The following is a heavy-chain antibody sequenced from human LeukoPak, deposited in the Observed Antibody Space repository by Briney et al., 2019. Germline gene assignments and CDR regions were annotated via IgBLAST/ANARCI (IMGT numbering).Heavy chain of an antibody. CDR3: ATSSGWYPKYFDY. CDR1: GFTFSNYA. D-gene: IGHD6-19*01. Sequence: GGSLRLSCAASGFTFSNYAMTWVRQAPGKGLEWVSAISGTGGNTYYADSVKGRFTISRDNSKNTLYLQMNSLRADDTAVYYCATSSGWYPKYFDYWGQGTLVTVSS. J-gene: IGHJ4*02. V-gene: IGHV3-23*01. CDR2: ISGTGGNT.